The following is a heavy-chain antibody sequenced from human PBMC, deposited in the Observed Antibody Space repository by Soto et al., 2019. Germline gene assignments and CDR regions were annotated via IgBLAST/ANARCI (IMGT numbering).Heavy chain of an antibody. CDR3: ARDRCPSAPCAKLFPH. CDR1: GFTFNYYS. Sequence: EVQLVESGGGLVKPGGSLRLSCAASGFTFNYYSMNWVRQAPGQGLEWVASISSSSDYIYYADSVRGRFTISRDNAKNSIYLQMNSLRAEDAAVYFCARDRCPSAPCAKLFPHWGRGPPVTRPS. CDR2: ISSSSDYI. D-gene: IGHD1-26*01. V-gene: IGHV3-21*06. J-gene: IGHJ1*01.